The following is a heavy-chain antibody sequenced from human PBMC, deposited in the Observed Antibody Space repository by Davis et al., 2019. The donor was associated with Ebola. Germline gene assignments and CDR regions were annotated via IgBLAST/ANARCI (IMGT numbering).Heavy chain of an antibody. CDR2: IYYSGST. V-gene: IGHV4-59*01. D-gene: IGHD4-17*01. CDR1: GGSISSYY. J-gene: IGHJ4*02. Sequence: SETLSLTCTVSGGSISSYYWSWIRQPPGKGLEWIGYIYYSGSTNYNPSLKSRVTISVDTSKNQFSLKLSSVTAADTAVYYCARQAGYGDFLFFTFDYWGQGTLVTVSS. CDR3: ARQAGYGDFLFFTFDY.